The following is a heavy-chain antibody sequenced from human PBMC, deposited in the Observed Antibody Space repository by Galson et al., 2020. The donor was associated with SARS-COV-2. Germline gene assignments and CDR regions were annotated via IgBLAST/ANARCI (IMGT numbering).Heavy chain of an antibody. J-gene: IGHJ4*02. Sequence: ASVKVSCKASGYTFTDYYLHWVRQAPGQGLEWMGWINPISGGTNYAQKFQGWVTMTRDTSISSAYMELSRLRSDDTAVYYCARSRLAYCGGDCYAECLNLDYWGQGTDVTVSS. CDR3: ARSRLAYCGGDCYAECLNLDY. CDR2: INPISGGT. D-gene: IGHD2-21*02. V-gene: IGHV1-2*04. CDR1: GYTFTDYY.